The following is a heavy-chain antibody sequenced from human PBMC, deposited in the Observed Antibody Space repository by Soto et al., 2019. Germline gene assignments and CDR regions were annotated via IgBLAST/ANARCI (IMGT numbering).Heavy chain of an antibody. D-gene: IGHD6-13*01. Sequence: QITLKESGPTLVKPTQTLTLTCTFSGFSLSTRGVGVGWVRQPPGKALEWLTLIYWDDDKYYSPSVKRRLTITKDTSKNQVVLTMTNMDPVDTATYYCAVVFYSSSQFDYWGQGTLVTVSS. CDR1: GFSLSTRGVG. CDR2: IYWDDDK. J-gene: IGHJ4*02. CDR3: AVVFYSSSQFDY. V-gene: IGHV2-5*02.